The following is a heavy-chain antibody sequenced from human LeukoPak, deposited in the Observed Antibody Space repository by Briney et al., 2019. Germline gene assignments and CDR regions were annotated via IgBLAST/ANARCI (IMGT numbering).Heavy chain of an antibody. CDR2: ISGSGGST. Sequence: GGSLRLSCAASGFTFSSYGMSWVRQAPGKGLEWVSAISGSGGSTYYADSVKGRFTISRDNSKNTLYLQMNSLRAEDTAVYYCAKERGYCSGGSCYGAAAGYFDYWGQGTLVTVSS. J-gene: IGHJ4*02. D-gene: IGHD2-15*01. CDR1: GFTFSSYG. CDR3: AKERGYCSGGSCYGAAAGYFDY. V-gene: IGHV3-23*01.